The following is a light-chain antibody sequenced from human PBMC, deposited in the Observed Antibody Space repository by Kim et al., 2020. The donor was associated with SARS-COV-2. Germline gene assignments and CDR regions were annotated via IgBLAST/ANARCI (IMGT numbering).Light chain of an antibody. V-gene: IGKV1-39*01. CDR3: QQSFTTPQT. Sequence: DIQMTQSPSSLSASVGDRVIITCRASQTISTYLNWYQQKPGKAPKFLMSVAYSLQSGVPSRFSGSGSGTDFTLTISSLQLEDFATYYCQQSFTTPQTFGQGTKVDIK. CDR2: VAY. J-gene: IGKJ1*01. CDR1: QTISTY.